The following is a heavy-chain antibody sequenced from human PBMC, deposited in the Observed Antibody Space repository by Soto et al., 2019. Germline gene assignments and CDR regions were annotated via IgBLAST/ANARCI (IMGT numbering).Heavy chain of an antibody. Sequence: ASVKVSCKASGYTFNRYAISWVRQAPGQGLEWMGWISAYNGNTNYAQKLQGRVTMTTDTSTSTAYMELRSLRSDDTAVYYCARLYFYNRSGYYYVKDFWGQGTLVTVSS. J-gene: IGHJ4*02. CDR2: ISAYNGNT. CDR1: GYTFNRYA. CDR3: ARLYFYNRSGYYYVKDF. V-gene: IGHV1-18*01. D-gene: IGHD3-22*01.